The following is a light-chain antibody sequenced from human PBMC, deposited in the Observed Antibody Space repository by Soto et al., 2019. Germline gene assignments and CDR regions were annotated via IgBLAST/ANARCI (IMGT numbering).Light chain of an antibody. CDR2: GAS. V-gene: IGKV3-20*01. J-gene: IGKJ1*01. CDR1: QSVSSSY. CDR3: QQYGNSPWT. Sequence: IVLTQSPGTLSLSPWERATLSCRASQSVSSSYLAWYLQKPGQAPRLLIYGASDRATGIPDRFSGSGSGTDFTLIISRLEPEDFAVYYCQQYGNSPWTFGQGTKVDIK.